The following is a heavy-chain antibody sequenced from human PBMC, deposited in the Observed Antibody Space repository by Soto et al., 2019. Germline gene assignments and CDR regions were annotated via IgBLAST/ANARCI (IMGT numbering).Heavy chain of an antibody. V-gene: IGHV4-30-4*01. Sequence: QVHLEESGPGLVKPSQTLSLTCTVSGASISSGDYFWSWIRQSPGKGLEWIRYIYDSGSSYYNPSLKSRVTMSVDTSKNQFSLKLRSVTAADTAVYYCAREKGYISGPKNFDYWGQGTLVIVSS. J-gene: IGHJ4*02. CDR1: GASISSGDYF. CDR3: AREKGYISGPKNFDY. D-gene: IGHD5-12*01. CDR2: IYDSGSS.